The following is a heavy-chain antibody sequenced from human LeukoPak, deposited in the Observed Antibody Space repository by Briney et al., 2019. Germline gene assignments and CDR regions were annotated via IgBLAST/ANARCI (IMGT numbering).Heavy chain of an antibody. J-gene: IGHJ4*02. CDR1: GFTFSNYE. Sequence: GGFLRLSCVASGFTFSNYEMNWVRQAPGKGPEWVSYITKTGNSKYYADSVKGRFTVSRDDANKSLYLQMDSLGAEDTAVYYCVREGSLDDFDYWGQGTLVTVSS. V-gene: IGHV3-48*03. CDR3: VREGSLDDFDY. D-gene: IGHD3-9*01. CDR2: ITKTGNSK.